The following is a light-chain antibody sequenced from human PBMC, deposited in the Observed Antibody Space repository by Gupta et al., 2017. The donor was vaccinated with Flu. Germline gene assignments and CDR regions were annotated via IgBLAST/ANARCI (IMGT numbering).Light chain of an antibody. Sequence: EIVSTQSPDSLAVSLGARSTINRQSRQNVFYHSNKKHYLAWYQQKPGQPPKLLIYWASTRDSGVPDRFSGSGSGTDFTLTISSLQPEDVALYYCQQYYGNPQTFGQGTKVEIK. CDR3: QQYYGNPQT. V-gene: IGKV4-1*01. CDR2: WAS. J-gene: IGKJ1*01. CDR1: QNVFYHSNKKHY.